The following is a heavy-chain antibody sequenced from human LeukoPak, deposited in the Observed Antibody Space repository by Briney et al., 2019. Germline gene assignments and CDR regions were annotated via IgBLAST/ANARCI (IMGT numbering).Heavy chain of an antibody. CDR2: ISSSGST. J-gene: IGHJ3*02. CDR1: GGSISGYY. D-gene: IGHD1-7*01. Sequence: PSETLSLICTVSGGSISGYYWSWIRQPAGKGLEWIGHISSSGSTYYNPSLKSRVTMSVDGSKNQFSLKLISVTAADTAVYYCARVRGELPDPFDIWGQGTTVTVS. CDR3: ARVRGELPDPFDI. V-gene: IGHV4-4*07.